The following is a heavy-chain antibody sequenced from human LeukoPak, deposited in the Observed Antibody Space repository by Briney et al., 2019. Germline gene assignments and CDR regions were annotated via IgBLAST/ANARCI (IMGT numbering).Heavy chain of an antibody. D-gene: IGHD1-26*01. J-gene: IGHJ4*02. Sequence: ASVKVSCKASGYTFTGYYMHWVRQAPGQGLEWMGWINPNSGGTNYAQKFQGRVTVTRDTSISTAYMELSRLRSDDTAVYYCARVVVGATVFDYWGQGTLVTVSS. CDR1: GYTFTGYY. CDR3: ARVVVGATVFDY. V-gene: IGHV1-2*02. CDR2: INPNSGGT.